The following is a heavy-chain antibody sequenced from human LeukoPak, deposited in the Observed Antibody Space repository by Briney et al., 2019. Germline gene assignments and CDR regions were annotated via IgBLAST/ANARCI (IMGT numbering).Heavy chain of an antibody. CDR3: TRDREVAGPDS. CDR1: GLTFSSAW. V-gene: IGHV3-15*07. CDR2: IKSKADGGTT. Sequence: PGGSLRLSCTVSGLTFSSAWMNWVRQAPGKGLEWVGRIKSKADGGTTDYAAPVKDRFIISRDDSRNTLYLQMNSLKTDDTAVYYCTRDREVAGPDSWGQGTLVTVSS. D-gene: IGHD6-19*01. J-gene: IGHJ4*02.